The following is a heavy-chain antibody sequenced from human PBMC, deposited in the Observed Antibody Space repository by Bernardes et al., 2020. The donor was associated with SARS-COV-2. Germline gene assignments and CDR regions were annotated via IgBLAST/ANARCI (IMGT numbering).Heavy chain of an antibody. Sequence: SETLSLTCTVSGGSISSYYWSWIRQPAGKGLEWIGRIYTSGSTNYNPSLKSRVTMSVDTSKNQFSLKLSSVTAADTAVYYCARDGDSSSWYEDYYYGMDVWGQGTTVTVSS. CDR1: GGSISSYY. CDR3: ARDGDSSSWYEDYYYGMDV. D-gene: IGHD6-13*01. V-gene: IGHV4-4*07. CDR2: IYTSGST. J-gene: IGHJ6*02.